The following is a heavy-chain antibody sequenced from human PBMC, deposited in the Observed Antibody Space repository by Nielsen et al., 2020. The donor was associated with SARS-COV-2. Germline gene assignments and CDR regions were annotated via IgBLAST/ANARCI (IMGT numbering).Heavy chain of an antibody. D-gene: IGHD6-13*01. J-gene: IGHJ4*02. V-gene: IGHV3-33*08. CDR2: IWYDGSNK. CDR1: GFTFRRDW. CDR3: ARDLAAAGTGTDY. Sequence: GESLKISCADSGFTFRRDWMSWVRQAPGKGLEWVAVIWYDGSNKYYADSVKGRFTISRDNSKNTLYLQMNSLRAEDTAVYYCARDLAAAGTGTDYWGQGTLVTVSS.